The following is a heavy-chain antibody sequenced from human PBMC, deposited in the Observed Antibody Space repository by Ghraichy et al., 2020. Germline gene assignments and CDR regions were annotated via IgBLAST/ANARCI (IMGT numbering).Heavy chain of an antibody. D-gene: IGHD2-15*01. J-gene: IGHJ6*02. CDR3: ATGYCSGTSCHFEGYYYSPMDV. CDR2: ISHDGARK. V-gene: IGHV3-30-3*01. Sequence: GGSLRLSCAASGFNMTSRAMHWVRQAPGKGLEWVAIISHDGARKMYAASVEGRFTVSRATADNTLALQMDNLRPDDTATYYCATGYCSGTSCHFEGYYYSPMDVWGQGTTDIVSS. CDR1: GFNMTSRA.